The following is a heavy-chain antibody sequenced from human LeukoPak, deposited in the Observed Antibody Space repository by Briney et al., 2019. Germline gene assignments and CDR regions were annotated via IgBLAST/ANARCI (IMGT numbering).Heavy chain of an antibody. J-gene: IGHJ4*02. CDR3: ARDSWQQLHY. V-gene: IGHV1-46*01. CDR2: INPSGGST. D-gene: IGHD6-13*01. CDR1: GYTFTSYY. Sequence: ASVKVSCKASGYTFTSYYMHWVRQAPGQGLEWMGIINPSGGSTSYAQKFQGRVTMTRDTSISTAYMELSRLRSDDTAVYYCARDSWQQLHYWGQGTLVTVSS.